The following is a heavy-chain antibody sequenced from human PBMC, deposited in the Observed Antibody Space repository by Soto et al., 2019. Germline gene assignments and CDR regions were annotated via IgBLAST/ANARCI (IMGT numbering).Heavy chain of an antibody. Sequence: QITLKESGPTLVKPTQPLTLTCTFSGFSLSTSEVGVGWIRQPPGKALQWLALIYWDDDKRYSPSLKSRLTIXXDXSXXQVVLTMTNMDPVDTATYYCAHAPGIAVTTNWFDPWGQGILVTVSS. CDR2: IYWDDDK. CDR1: GFSLSTSEVG. J-gene: IGHJ5*02. V-gene: IGHV2-5*02. D-gene: IGHD6-19*01. CDR3: AHAPGIAVTTNWFDP.